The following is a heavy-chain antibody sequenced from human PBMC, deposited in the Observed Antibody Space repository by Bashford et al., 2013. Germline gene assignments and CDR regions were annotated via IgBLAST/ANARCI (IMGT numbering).Heavy chain of an antibody. CDR2: IIGSGGST. D-gene: IGHD1-26*01. Sequence: VRQAPGKGLEWVSAIIGSGGSTYSADSVKGRFTISRDNSKNTLFLQMNSLRAEDTAVYYCAKIKFSDSGSYIIDHWGQGTLVTVSS. V-gene: IGHV3-23*01. J-gene: IGHJ4*02. CDR3: AKIKFSDSGSYIIDH.